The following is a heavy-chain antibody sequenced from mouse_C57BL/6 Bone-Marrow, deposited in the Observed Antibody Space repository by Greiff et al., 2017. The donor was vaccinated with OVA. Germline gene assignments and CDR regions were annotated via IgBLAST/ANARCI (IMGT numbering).Heavy chain of an antibody. V-gene: IGHV1-9*01. Sequence: QVQLKESGAELMKPGASVKLSCKATGYTFTGYWIEWVKQRPGHGLEWIGEILPGSGSTNYNEKFKGKATFTADTSSNTAYMQLSSLTTEDSASYYCARSTTVVARYFDVWGTGTTVTVSS. D-gene: IGHD1-1*01. J-gene: IGHJ1*03. CDR2: ILPGSGST. CDR3: ARSTTVVARYFDV. CDR1: GYTFTGYW.